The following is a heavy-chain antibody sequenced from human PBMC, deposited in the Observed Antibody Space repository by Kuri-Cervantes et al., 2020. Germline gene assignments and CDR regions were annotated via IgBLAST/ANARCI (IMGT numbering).Heavy chain of an antibody. V-gene: IGHV3-23*01. Sequence: GESLKISCAASGFTFSSYAMSWVRQAPGKGLEWVSAISGSGGSTYYADSVKGRFTISRDNSKNTLCLQMNSLRAEDTAVYYCAKVAVDWSLNYYYGMDVWGQGTTVTVSS. J-gene: IGHJ6*02. CDR1: GFTFSSYA. CDR2: ISGSGGST. D-gene: IGHD3-9*01. CDR3: AKVAVDWSLNYYYGMDV.